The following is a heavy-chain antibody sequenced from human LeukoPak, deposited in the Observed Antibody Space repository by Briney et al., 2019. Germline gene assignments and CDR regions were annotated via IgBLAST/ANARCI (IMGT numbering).Heavy chain of an antibody. Sequence: GGSLRLSCTVSGFTFSSYGMNWVRQAPGKGLEWVSSISTSSGHIYYADSVKGRFTISRDNAKNSLYLQMNSLRAEDTAVYYCAPDTIFRAYWGQGTLVTVSS. D-gene: IGHD3-3*01. CDR2: ISTSSGHI. CDR1: GFTFSSYG. V-gene: IGHV3-21*01. J-gene: IGHJ4*02. CDR3: APDTIFRAY.